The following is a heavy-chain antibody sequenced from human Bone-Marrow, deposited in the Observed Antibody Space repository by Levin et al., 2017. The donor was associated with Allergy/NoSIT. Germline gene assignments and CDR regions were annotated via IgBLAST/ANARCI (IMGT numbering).Heavy chain of an antibody. V-gene: IGHV3-23*01. CDR2: ISAGGDTT. CDR1: GFTFSSYD. Sequence: ETLSLTCAAFGFTFSSYDMTWVRQAPGKGLEWVSAISAGGDTTYYAESVRGRFTISRDNSKFTVYLQMNSLRAEDTAVYYCANRQDSGGIHDTSGHNLCWGRGTLVTVSS. CDR3: ANRQDSGGIHDTSGHNLC. D-gene: IGHD3-22*01. J-gene: IGHJ4*02.